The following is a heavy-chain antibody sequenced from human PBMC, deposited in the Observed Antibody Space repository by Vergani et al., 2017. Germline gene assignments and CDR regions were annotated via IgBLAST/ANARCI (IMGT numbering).Heavy chain of an antibody. D-gene: IGHD6-6*01. CDR1: GFTFSDHY. Sequence: EVQLVESGGGLVQPGGSLRLSCAASGFTFSDHYMDWVRQAPGKGLEWVGRTRNKANSYTTEYAASVKGRFTISRDNSKNTLYLQMNSLRAEDTAVYYCARDLHSSSSWSSIYGMDVWGQGTTVTVSS. J-gene: IGHJ6*02. CDR3: ARDLHSSSSWSSIYGMDV. V-gene: IGHV3-72*01. CDR2: TRNKANSYTT.